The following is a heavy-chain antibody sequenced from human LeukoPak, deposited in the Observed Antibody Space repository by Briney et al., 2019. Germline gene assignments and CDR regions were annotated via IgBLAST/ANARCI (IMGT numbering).Heavy chain of an antibody. CDR2: IYYSGST. J-gene: IGHJ4*02. CDR1: GGSISSYY. CDR3: ASWPVGWYGEDS. Sequence: PETLSLTCTVSGGSISSYYWSWIRQPPGKGLEWIGYIYYSGSTNYNPSLKSRVTISVGTSKNQFSLKLSFVTAADTAVYYCASWPVGWYGEDSWGQGTLVTVSS. V-gene: IGHV4-59*01. D-gene: IGHD6-19*01.